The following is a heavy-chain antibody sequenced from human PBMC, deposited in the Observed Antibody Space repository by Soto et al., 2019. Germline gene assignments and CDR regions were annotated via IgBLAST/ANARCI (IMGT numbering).Heavy chain of an antibody. Sequence: ASVKVSCKASGYIFTNYDINWVRQATGQGLEYLGWINPNSGNTGYVQKFKGRVTMTRNTSTNTAYMELSSLRSEDTAVYYCARPPPSYCSSTSCYEDYYYYGMDVWG. CDR2: INPNSGNT. CDR1: GYIFTNYD. V-gene: IGHV1-8*01. CDR3: ARPPPSYCSSTSCYEDYYYYGMDV. D-gene: IGHD2-2*01. J-gene: IGHJ6*02.